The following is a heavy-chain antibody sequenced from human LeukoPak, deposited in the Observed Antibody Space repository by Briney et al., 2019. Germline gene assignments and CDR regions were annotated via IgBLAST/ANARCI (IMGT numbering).Heavy chain of an antibody. J-gene: IGHJ4*02. Sequence: GESLKISCKGSGYSFTSYWIGWVRQMPGKGLEWMGIIYPGDSDTRYSPSFQGQVTISADKSISTAYLQWSNLKASDTAMYYCARRSSGVTYYYGSGGTYYFDYWGQGTLVTVSS. CDR2: IYPGDSDT. CDR3: ARRSSGVTYYYGSGGTYYFDY. V-gene: IGHV5-51*01. CDR1: GYSFTSYW. D-gene: IGHD3-10*01.